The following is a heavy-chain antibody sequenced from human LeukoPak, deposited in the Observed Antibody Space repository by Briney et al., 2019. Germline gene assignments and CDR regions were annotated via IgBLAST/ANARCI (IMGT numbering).Heavy chain of an antibody. CDR3: ARGRGYSYGSRAFDI. CDR1: GGSISSSSYY. J-gene: IGHJ3*02. D-gene: IGHD5-18*01. CDR2: IHHSGTT. V-gene: IGHV4-39*02. Sequence: SETLSLTCTVSGGSISSSSYYWSWIRQPPGQGLEWIGEIHHSGTTYYYPSLKSRVTISADTSTKHFSLKLTAVTAADTAVYYCARGRGYSYGSRAFDIWGQGTMVTVSS.